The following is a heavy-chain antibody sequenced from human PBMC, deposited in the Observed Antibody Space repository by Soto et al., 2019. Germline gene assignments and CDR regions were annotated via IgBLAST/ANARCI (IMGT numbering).Heavy chain of an antibody. CDR1: RFSFGTYW. CDR2: IKEDGSER. J-gene: IGHJ4*02. CDR3: ARDVGPVTIFGEALSGYFDF. V-gene: IGHV3-7*03. Sequence: GGSLSLSCAVSRFSFGTYWMSWVRQAPGKGLEWLASIKEDGSERYYLDSVKGRFTISRDNAKDSLSLQMNSLRGEDTAFYYCARDVGPVTIFGEALSGYFDFWGQGTLVTVSS. D-gene: IGHD3-3*01.